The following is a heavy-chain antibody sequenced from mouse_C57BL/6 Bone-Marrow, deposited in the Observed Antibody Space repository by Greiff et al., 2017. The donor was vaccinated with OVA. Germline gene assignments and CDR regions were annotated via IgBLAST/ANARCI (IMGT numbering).Heavy chain of an antibody. CDR1: GFNIKNTY. Sequence: EVQRVESVAELVRPGASVKLSCTASGFNIKNTYMHWVKQRPEQGLEWIGRIDPANGNTKYAPKFQGKATITADPSYNPAYLQLSSLTSEYTAIYYCARGTYNNYEKDAMDYWGQGTSVTVSS. V-gene: IGHV14-3*01. J-gene: IGHJ4*01. D-gene: IGHD2-12*01. CDR3: ARGTYNNYEKDAMDY. CDR2: IDPANGNT.